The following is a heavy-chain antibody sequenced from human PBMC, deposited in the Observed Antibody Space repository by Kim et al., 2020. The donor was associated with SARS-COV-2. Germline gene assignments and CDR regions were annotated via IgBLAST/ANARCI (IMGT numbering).Heavy chain of an antibody. J-gene: IGHJ4*02. V-gene: IGHV3-33*01. D-gene: IGHD6-19*01. CDR3: ARDGLGRLDY. Sequence: SKDYADAVKGGFTNSRDNSKNTLYLQMNSLRAEDTAVYYCARDGLGRLDYWGQGTLVTVSS. CDR2: SK.